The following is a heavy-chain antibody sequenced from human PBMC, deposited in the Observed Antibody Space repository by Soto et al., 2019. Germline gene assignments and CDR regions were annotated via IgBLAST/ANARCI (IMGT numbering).Heavy chain of an antibody. Sequence: ASVKVSCKASGYTFTSYGISWVRQAPGQGLEWMGWISAYNGNTNYAQKLQGRVTMTTDTSTSTAYMELRSLRSDDTAVYYCARSNRMITFGGVNFDYWGQGTLVTVSS. D-gene: IGHD3-16*01. CDR3: ARSNRMITFGGVNFDY. CDR2: ISAYNGNT. V-gene: IGHV1-18*01. J-gene: IGHJ4*02. CDR1: GYTFTSYG.